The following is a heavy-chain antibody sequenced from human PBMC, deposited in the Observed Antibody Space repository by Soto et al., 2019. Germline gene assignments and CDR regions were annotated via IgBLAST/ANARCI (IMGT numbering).Heavy chain of an antibody. J-gene: IGHJ4*02. CDR3: ARGSSGWPPRLAY. D-gene: IGHD6-19*01. CDR2: IYYSGST. Sequence: QVQLQESGPGLVKPSETLSLNCTVSGGPISSYYWSWIRQSPGKGLEWIGYIYYSGSTNCNPPLRSRVTLSVDTSKNQCSLELSSVTAADTAVYCCARGSSGWPPRLAYWGQGTLVTVSS. CDR1: GGPISSYY. V-gene: IGHV4-59*01.